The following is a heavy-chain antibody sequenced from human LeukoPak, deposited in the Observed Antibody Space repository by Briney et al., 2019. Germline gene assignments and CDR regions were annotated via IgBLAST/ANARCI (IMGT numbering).Heavy chain of an antibody. CDR2: IYYSGST. D-gene: IGHD3-10*01. V-gene: IGHV4-59*11. J-gene: IGHJ4*02. Sequence: SETLSLTCTVSGGSISSHYWSWIRQPPGKGLEWIGYIYYSGSTNYNPSLKSRVTISVDTSKNQFSLKLSSVTAADTAVYYCARGAGGVDYWGQGTLVTVSS. CDR1: GGSISSHY. CDR3: ARGAGGVDY.